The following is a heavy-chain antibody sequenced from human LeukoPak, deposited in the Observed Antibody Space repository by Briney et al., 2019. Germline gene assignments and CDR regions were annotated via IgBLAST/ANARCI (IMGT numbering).Heavy chain of an antibody. CDR2: INPSGGST. CDR3: AGGRGYQRHFDY. Sequence: ASVKVSCKASGYTFTSYYMHWVRQAPGQGLEWMGIINPSGGSTSYAQKFQGRATMTRDMSTSTVYMELSSLRSEDTAVYYCAGGRGYQRHFDYWGQGTLVTVSS. V-gene: IGHV1-46*01. D-gene: IGHD5-18*01. CDR1: GYTFTSYY. J-gene: IGHJ4*02.